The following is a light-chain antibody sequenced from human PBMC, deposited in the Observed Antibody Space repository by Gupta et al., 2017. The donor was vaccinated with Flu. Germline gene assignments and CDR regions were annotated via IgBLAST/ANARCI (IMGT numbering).Light chain of an antibody. J-gene: IGLJ3*02. Sequence: QSVLTQPPSVSGAPGQRVPISCPGSSSNIGAGYDVHWYQQLPGTAPKLLIYGNSNRPSGVPDRFSGSKSGTSASLAITGLQAEDEADYYCQSYDSSLSAWVFGGGTKLTVL. CDR2: GNS. V-gene: IGLV1-40*01. CDR1: SSNIGAGYD. CDR3: QSYDSSLSAWV.